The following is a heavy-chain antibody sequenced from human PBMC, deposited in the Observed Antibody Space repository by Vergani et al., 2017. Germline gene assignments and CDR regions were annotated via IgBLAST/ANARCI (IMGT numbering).Heavy chain of an antibody. CDR3: ARVDTQVPATSHFYYMDV. D-gene: IGHD6-25*01. CDR2: ISYSGTT. J-gene: IGHJ6*03. V-gene: IGHV4-31*11. CDR1: GVSISSGDHC. Sequence: QVQLQESGPGVVKPSQTLSLTCAVSGVSISSGDHCWTWIRQRPGKGLEWIGYISYSGTTYDNPSLRSRLTISVDTSQNQFSLKLRSVTAADTAVYYCARVDTQVPATSHFYYMDVWGKGTTVVVSS.